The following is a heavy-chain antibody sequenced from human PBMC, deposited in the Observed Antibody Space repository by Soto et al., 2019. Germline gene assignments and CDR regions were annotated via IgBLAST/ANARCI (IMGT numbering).Heavy chain of an antibody. D-gene: IGHD3-22*01. Sequence: QVQLVQSGAEVKKPGSSVKVSCEASGGTFSSYAISWVRQAPGQGLEWMGGIIPIFGTANYAQKFQGRVTITADESTSTAYMELSSLRSEDTAVYYRARLMGSWGSGGYRTWDYWGQGTLVTVSA. CDR3: ARLMGSWGSGGYRTWDY. J-gene: IGHJ4*02. CDR2: IIPIFGTA. CDR1: GGTFSSYA. V-gene: IGHV1-69*01.